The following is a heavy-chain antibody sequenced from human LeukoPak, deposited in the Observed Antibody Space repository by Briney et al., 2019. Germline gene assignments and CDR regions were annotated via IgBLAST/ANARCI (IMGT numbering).Heavy chain of an antibody. D-gene: IGHD6-6*01. CDR3: ARAKGSSSGPYNWFDP. V-gene: IGHV4-34*01. CDR1: GVSFSGYY. J-gene: IGHJ5*02. CDR2: INHSGST. Sequence: PSETLSLTCAVYGVSFSGYYWSWIRQPPGKGLEWIGEINHSGSTNYNPSLKSRVTISVDTSKNQFSLKLSSVTAADTAVYYCARAKGSSSGPYNWFDPWGQGTLVTVSP.